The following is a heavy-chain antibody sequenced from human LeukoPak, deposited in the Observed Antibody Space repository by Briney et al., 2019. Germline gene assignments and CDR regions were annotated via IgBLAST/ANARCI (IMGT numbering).Heavy chain of an antibody. CDR3: AREGLSGSGPSFDAFDI. CDR1: GYTFTSHG. CDR2: ISTYNGNT. J-gene: IGHJ3*02. Sequence: ASVKVSCKASGYTFTSHGISWVRQAPGQGLEWMGWISTYNGNTNYGQKFQGRLTMTTDTSASTAYMELSSLRSEDMAVYYCAREGLSGSGPSFDAFDIWGQGTMVTVSS. V-gene: IGHV1-18*03. D-gene: IGHD6-19*01.